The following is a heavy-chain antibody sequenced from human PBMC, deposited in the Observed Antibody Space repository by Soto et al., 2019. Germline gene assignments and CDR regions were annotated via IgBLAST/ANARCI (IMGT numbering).Heavy chain of an antibody. CDR1: YGKISNVGDC. V-gene: IGHV4-31*03. CDR3: ARDRDFQIFDSYYYYYGMDV. D-gene: IGHD3-9*01. CDR2: IYYSGST. J-gene: IGHJ6*02. Sequence: TMCLTYTVAYGKISNVGDCCSWIRQHPGKGLEWIGYIYYSGSTYYNPSLKSRVTISVDTSKNQFSLKLSSVTAADTAVYYCARDRDFQIFDSYYYYYGMDVWGQGTTVSVSS.